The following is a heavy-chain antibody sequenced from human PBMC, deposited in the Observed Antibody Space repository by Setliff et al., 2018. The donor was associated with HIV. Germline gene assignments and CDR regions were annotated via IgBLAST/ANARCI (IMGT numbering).Heavy chain of an antibody. V-gene: IGHV4-59*11. CDR2: IYSTGST. D-gene: IGHD4-17*01. CDR3: AKGAGFYGDYTFDH. CDR1: GPSINIHY. J-gene: IGHJ4*02. Sequence: TSETLSLTCTVSGPSINIHYWSWIRQSPGKGFEWIGYIYSTGSTNYNPSLQSRVTISMVTSRNQFSLKVTSVTAADTAVYYCAKGAGFYGDYTFDHWGQGRQVTVSS.